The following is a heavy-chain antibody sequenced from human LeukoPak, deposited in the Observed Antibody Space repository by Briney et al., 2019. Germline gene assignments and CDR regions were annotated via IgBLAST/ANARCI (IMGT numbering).Heavy chain of an antibody. CDR2: IHFSGST. V-gene: IGHV4-59*01. Sequence: SETLSLTCTVSDDSLSGYYWSWIRQPPGKGLEWIGSIHFSGSTNYNPSLRSRVTISVDTSKNQLSLKLSSVTAADTAVYYCARDLGGIYFDYWGQGTLVTVSS. D-gene: IGHD1-26*01. CDR1: DDSLSGYY. J-gene: IGHJ4*02. CDR3: ARDLGGIYFDY.